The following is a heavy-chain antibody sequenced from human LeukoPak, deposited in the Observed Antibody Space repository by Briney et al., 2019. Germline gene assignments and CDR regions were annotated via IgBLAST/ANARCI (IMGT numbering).Heavy chain of an antibody. CDR2: ITHTGDT. CDR1: GFTFVSYG. Sequence: GGSLRLPCAASGFTFVSYGMIWVRQAPGKGLEWVSTITHTGDTFYADSVKGRFTISRDNSKNTLYLQLNSLRVEDTAVYYCAKAEGDLYYFDYWGQGTLVTVSS. J-gene: IGHJ4*02. V-gene: IGHV3-23*01. D-gene: IGHD2-21*02. CDR3: AKAEGDLYYFDY.